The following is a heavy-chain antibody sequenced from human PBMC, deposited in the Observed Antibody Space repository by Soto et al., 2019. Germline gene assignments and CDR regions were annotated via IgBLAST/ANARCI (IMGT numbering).Heavy chain of an antibody. J-gene: IGHJ4*02. V-gene: IGHV4-39*01. CDR1: GVSISSSDYY. Sequence: SETLSLTCTVSGVSISSSDYYWGWIRQPPGKGLEWIGSIYYSGSTYYNPSLKSRVIISVDTSKNQFSLKLSSVTAADTAVYYCAKSGYRYCSSTSCYNFDYWGQGTLVTVSS. CDR2: IYYSGST. CDR3: AKSGYRYCSSTSCYNFDY. D-gene: IGHD2-2*02.